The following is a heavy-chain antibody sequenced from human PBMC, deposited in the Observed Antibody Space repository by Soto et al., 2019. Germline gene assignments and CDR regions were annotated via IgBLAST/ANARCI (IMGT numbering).Heavy chain of an antibody. D-gene: IGHD5-12*01. Sequence: QVQLVQSGAEVKKPGASVKVSCKASGYTFTSYGISWVRQAPGQGLEWMGWFSAYKGNTNNAQRHQARVTMTTNTPTSTAYMELRSLRSDDTAVYYCARDSPVEMATITDYWGQGTLVTVSS. J-gene: IGHJ4*02. CDR3: ARDSPVEMATITDY. V-gene: IGHV1-18*01. CDR2: FSAYKGNT. CDR1: GYTFTSYG.